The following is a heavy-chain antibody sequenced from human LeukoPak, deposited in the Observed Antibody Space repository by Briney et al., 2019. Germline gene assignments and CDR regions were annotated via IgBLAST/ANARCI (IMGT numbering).Heavy chain of an antibody. J-gene: IGHJ4*02. V-gene: IGHV4-34*01. CDR3: ASPPTYDILTGYIDDY. D-gene: IGHD3-9*01. CDR2: INHSGST. Sequence: KPSETLSLTCTVSGGSISSYYWSWIRQPPGKGLEWIGEINHSGSTNYNPSLKSRVTISVDTSKNQFSLKLSSVTAADTAVYYCASPPTYDILTGYIDDYWGQGTLVTVSS. CDR1: GGSISSYY.